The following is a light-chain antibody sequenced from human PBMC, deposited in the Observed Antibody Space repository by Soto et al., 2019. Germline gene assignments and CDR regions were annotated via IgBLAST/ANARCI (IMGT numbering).Light chain of an antibody. J-gene: IGLJ1*01. Sequence: QSALTQPASVSGSPGQSITISCTGTSSDIGGYNYVSWYQQHPGRAPKLIIYEVSYRPSGSSNRFSGSKSGNTASLTISGLQAEDEADYYCISYTLNSIPYVFGTGIKLTVL. V-gene: IGLV2-14*01. CDR2: EVS. CDR3: ISYTLNSIPYV. CDR1: SSDIGGYNY.